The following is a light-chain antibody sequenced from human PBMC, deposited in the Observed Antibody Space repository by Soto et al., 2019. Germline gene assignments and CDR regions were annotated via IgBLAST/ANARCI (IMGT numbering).Light chain of an antibody. V-gene: IGLV1-40*01. CDR3: QSYDTSLSAVV. Sequence: QSVLTQPPSVSGAQGHRVTISCTGSSSNIGAGYDVHWYQQLPGTAPKLLIYGNNNRPSGVPDRFSGSKSGTSASLAITGLQAEDEADYYCQSYDTSLSAVVFGGGTKLTVL. CDR2: GNN. J-gene: IGLJ3*02. CDR1: SSNIGAGYD.